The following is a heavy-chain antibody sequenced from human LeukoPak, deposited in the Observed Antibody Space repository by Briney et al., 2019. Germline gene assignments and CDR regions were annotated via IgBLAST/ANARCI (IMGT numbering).Heavy chain of an antibody. J-gene: IGHJ4*02. Sequence: GRSLRLSCAASGFTFDDYAMHWVRQAPGKGLEWVSGISWNSGSIGYADSVKGRFTISRDNAKNSLYLQMNSLRAEDTALYYCAKEGKDLDDFDYWAREPWSPSPQ. CDR3: AKEGKDLDDFDY. CDR1: GFTFDDYA. V-gene: IGHV3-9*01. CDR2: ISWNSGSI.